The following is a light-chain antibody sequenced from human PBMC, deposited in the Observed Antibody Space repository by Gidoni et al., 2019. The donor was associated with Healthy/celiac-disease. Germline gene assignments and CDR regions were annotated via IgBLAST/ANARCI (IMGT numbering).Light chain of an antibody. V-gene: IGKV1-39*01. CDR1: QSSSSY. J-gene: IGKJ3*01. Sequence: DIQMTQSPSSLSASVGDRVTITCRASQSSSSYLNWYQQNPGKAPKLLIYAASSLQIGVPSRFSGSGSGTDFTLTISSLQPEDFATYYCQQSYSTFPTFXPXTKVDIK. CDR2: AAS. CDR3: QQSYSTFPT.